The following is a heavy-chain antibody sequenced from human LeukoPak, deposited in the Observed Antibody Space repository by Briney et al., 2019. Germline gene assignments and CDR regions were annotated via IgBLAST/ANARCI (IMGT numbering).Heavy chain of an antibody. J-gene: IGHJ5*02. Sequence: PSEALSLTCAVSGDSITSGAYSWSWIRQPPGKGLEWIGYIFHSGSTNYNASLKSRVTISVDTSKNQFSLKLTSMTLADTAVYCCAREFWVANAPGSWFDPWGQGIPVTVSS. CDR3: AREFWVANAPGSWFDP. CDR1: GDSITSGAYS. D-gene: IGHD3-16*01. CDR2: IFHSGST. V-gene: IGHV4-30-2*01.